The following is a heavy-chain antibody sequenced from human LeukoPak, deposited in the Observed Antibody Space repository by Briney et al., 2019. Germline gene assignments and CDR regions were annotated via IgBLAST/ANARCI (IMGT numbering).Heavy chain of an antibody. V-gene: IGHV3-66*01. Sequence: GGSLRLSCAASGFTVSSNYMSWVRQAPGKGLEWVSVIYSGGSTYYADSVKGRFTISRDNSKNTLYLQMNSLRAEDTAVYYCARDQAAGPRYYYYGMDVWGQGTTVTVSS. CDR2: IYSGGST. D-gene: IGHD6-13*01. CDR1: GFTVSSNY. CDR3: ARDQAAGPRYYYYGMDV. J-gene: IGHJ6*02.